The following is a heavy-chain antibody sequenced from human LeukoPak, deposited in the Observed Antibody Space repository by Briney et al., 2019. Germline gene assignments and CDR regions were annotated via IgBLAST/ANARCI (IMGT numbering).Heavy chain of an antibody. CDR2: IYNSGST. D-gene: IGHD2-2*01. J-gene: IGHJ3*02. V-gene: IGHV4-59*01. Sequence: SETLSLTCTVSGGSISSYYLNWIRQPPGKGLEWIGYIYNSGSTNYNPSLKTRVTMSVDTSKSQFSLKLSSMTAADTAIYYFAWLAAVGAFDIWGQGTMVNVSP. CDR1: GGSISSYY. CDR3: AWLAAVGAFDI.